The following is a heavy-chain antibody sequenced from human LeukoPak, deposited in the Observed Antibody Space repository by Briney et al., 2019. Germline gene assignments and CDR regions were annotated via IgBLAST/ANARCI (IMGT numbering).Heavy chain of an antibody. CDR1: GYSFTSYW. J-gene: IGHJ4*02. Sequence: GESLKISCKTSGYSFTSYWIGWVRQMPGKGLEWMGIIYPSDSDTRYSPSFQGQVTISADRSITTAYLQWGSLKASDTAIYYCARRLKISQGGTTDYWGQGTLVTVSS. CDR2: IYPSDSDT. D-gene: IGHD1-1*01. CDR3: ARRLKISQGGTTDY. V-gene: IGHV5-51*01.